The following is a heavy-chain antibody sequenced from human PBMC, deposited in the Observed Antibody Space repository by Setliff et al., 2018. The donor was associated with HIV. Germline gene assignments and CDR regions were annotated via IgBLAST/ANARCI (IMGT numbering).Heavy chain of an antibody. CDR2: IYSSGST. V-gene: IGHV4-39*07. Sequence: PSETLSLTCTDSGGSSSSRSYYWGWIRQPPGKGLEWIGSIYSSGSTYYNPSLKSRVTISADTSKKQFSLRLSSVTAADTAVYYCARDGRHDRNRWYVTHQYFKYWGQGTLVTVSS. CDR3: ARDGRHDRNRWYVTHQYFKY. CDR1: GGSSSSRSYY. J-gene: IGHJ1*01. D-gene: IGHD2-15*01.